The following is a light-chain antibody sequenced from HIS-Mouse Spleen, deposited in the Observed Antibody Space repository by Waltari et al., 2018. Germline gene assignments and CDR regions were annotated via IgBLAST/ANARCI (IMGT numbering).Light chain of an antibody. Sequence: ILMTQSPDSLAVSLGAGATINSTHTQSVLYSSNNKNYLAWYQQKPGQPPKLLIYWASTRESGVPDRFSGSGSGTDFTLTISSLQAEDVAVYYCQQYYSTPHTFGQGTKLEIK. CDR1: QSVLYSSNNKNY. CDR2: WAS. CDR3: QQYYSTPHT. V-gene: IGKV4-1*01. J-gene: IGKJ2*01.